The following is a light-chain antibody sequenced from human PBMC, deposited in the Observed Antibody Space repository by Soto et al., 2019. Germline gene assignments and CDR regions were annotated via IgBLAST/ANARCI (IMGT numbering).Light chain of an antibody. CDR1: QSVLYSSNNKNY. CDR3: QQNYSTPLT. CDR2: WAS. Sequence: DIVMTQSPDSLAVSLGERATINCKSSQSVLYSSNNKNYLAWHQQKPGQPPKLLIYWASTRESGVPDRFSGSGSGTDFTLTISSLQAEDVAVYYCQQNYSTPLTFGGGTKVEIK. J-gene: IGKJ4*01. V-gene: IGKV4-1*01.